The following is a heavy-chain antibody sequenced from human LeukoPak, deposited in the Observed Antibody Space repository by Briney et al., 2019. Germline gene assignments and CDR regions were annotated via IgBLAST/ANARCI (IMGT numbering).Heavy chain of an antibody. CDR1: GFTFSSYS. CDR3: ARDRARYSYGYFHY. Sequence: PGGSLRLSCAASGFTFSSYSMNWVRQAPGKGLEWVSYISSSSTIYYADSVKGRFTISRDNAKNSLYLQMNSLRAEDTAVYYCARDRARYSYGYFHYWGQGTLVTVSS. CDR2: ISSSSTI. D-gene: IGHD5-18*01. V-gene: IGHV3-48*01. J-gene: IGHJ4*02.